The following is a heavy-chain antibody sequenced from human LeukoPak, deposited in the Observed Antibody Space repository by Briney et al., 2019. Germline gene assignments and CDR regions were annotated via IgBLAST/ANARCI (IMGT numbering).Heavy chain of an antibody. J-gene: IGHJ6*03. V-gene: IGHV1-2*02. CDR1: GYTFTGYY. Sequence: ASVKVSCKASGYTFTGYYMHWVRQASGQGLEWMGWINPNSGGTNYAQKFQGRVTMTRDTSISTAYMELSRLRSDDTAVYYCARAATTHYYYYMDVWGKGTTVTVSS. D-gene: IGHD4-11*01. CDR3: ARAATTHYYYYMDV. CDR2: INPNSGGT.